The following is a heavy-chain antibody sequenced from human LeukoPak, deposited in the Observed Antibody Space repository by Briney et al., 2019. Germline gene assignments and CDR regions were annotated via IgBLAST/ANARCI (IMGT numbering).Heavy chain of an antibody. J-gene: IGHJ4*02. D-gene: IGHD5-12*01. CDR2: ISGSGGSA. CDR1: GFTFSSYA. CDR3: ANRPPDPPVEATTPVV. Sequence: PGGSLRLSCAASGFTFSSYAMSWVRQAPGKGLEWVSAISGSGGSAYYADSVKGRFTISRDNSKNTLYLQMNSLRAEDTAVYYCANRPPDPPVEATTPVVWGQGTLVTVSS. V-gene: IGHV3-23*01.